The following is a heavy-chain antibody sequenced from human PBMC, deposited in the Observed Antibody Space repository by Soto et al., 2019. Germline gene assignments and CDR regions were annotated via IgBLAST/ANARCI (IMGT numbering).Heavy chain of an antibody. V-gene: IGHV1-3*01. Sequence: ASVKVSCKASGYTFTSYGISWVRQAPGQRLEWMGWINAGNGNTKYSQKFQGRVTITRDTSASTAYMELSSLRSEDTAVYYCATDYDSSGYPVFGYWGQGTLVTSPQ. CDR1: GYTFTSYG. CDR2: INAGNGNT. D-gene: IGHD3-22*01. J-gene: IGHJ4*02. CDR3: ATDYDSSGYPVFGY.